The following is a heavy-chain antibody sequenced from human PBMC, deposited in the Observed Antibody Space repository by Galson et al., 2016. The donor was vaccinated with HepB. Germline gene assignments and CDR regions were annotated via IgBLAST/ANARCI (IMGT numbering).Heavy chain of an antibody. D-gene: IGHD2-15*01. V-gene: IGHV5-51*01. Sequence: QSGAEVKKAGEPLTISCGGSGYTFFNHWIGWVRQTPGKGLKWMGIVYPDDSDTRYGPSFQGPSLQGQVTFFADKSIRTVFLQWSSLKASDTAMYYCGRRGGWWVVGKQVDYWGQGTLGAVSS. J-gene: IGHJ4*02. CDR1: GYTFFNHW. CDR3: GRRGGWWVVGKQVDY. CDR2: VYPDDSDT.